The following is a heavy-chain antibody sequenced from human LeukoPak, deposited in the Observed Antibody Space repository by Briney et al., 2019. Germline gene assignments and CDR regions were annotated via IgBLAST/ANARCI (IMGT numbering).Heavy chain of an antibody. V-gene: IGHV3-23*01. D-gene: IGHD6-19*01. CDR2: ISGSGGST. Sequence: SGGSLRLSCAASGFTFSTYAMSWVRQAPGKGLEWVSVISGSGGSTYYADSVKGRFTISRDNSKNTLYLKMNSLRAEDTAVYYCASHIAVAGNYWYFDLWGRGTLVTVSS. CDR1: GFTFSTYA. J-gene: IGHJ2*01. CDR3: ASHIAVAGNYWYFDL.